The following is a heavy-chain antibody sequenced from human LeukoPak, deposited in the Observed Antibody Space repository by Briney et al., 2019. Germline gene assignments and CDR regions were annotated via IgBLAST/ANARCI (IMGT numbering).Heavy chain of an antibody. CDR1: GYSFTSYW. J-gene: IGHJ5*02. D-gene: IGHD3-3*01. V-gene: IGHV5-51*01. CDR3: ARLSYDFWSGYKSMPNWFDP. CDR2: IYPGDSDT. Sequence: GESLKIFCKGSGYSFTSYWIGWVRQMPGKGLEWMGIIYPGDSDTRYSPSFQGQVTISADKSISTAYLQWSSLKASDTAMYYCARLSYDFWSGYKSMPNWFDPWGQGTLVTVSS.